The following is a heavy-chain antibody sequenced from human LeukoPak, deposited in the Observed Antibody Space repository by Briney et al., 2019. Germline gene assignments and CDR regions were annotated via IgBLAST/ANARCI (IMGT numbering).Heavy chain of an antibody. CDR1: GVSISSYY. D-gene: IGHD4-11*01. V-gene: IGHV4-59*01. CDR2: IYYSGST. J-gene: IGHJ5*02. Sequence: KPSETLSLTCTVSGVSISSYYWSWLRQPPGKGLEWIGYIYYSGSTNYNPSLKSRVTISVDTSKNQFSLKLSSVTAADTAVYYCASYDYSFGWFDPWGQGTLVTVSS. CDR3: ASYDYSFGWFDP.